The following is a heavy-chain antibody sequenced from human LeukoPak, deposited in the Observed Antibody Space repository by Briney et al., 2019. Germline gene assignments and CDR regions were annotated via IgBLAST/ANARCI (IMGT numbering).Heavy chain of an antibody. J-gene: IGHJ4*02. CDR3: ARGRGGRELFDH. V-gene: IGHV1-8*03. Sequence: ASVKVSCKASGYTFTSCDMHWVRQATGQGLEWMGWMNPNSGNAGTAHRFQGRVTLTRNTAISTAYMELSSLRSEDTAVYYCARGRGGRELFDHWGQGTLVSVSS. CDR1: GYTFTSCD. CDR2: MNPNSGNA. D-gene: IGHD3-10*01.